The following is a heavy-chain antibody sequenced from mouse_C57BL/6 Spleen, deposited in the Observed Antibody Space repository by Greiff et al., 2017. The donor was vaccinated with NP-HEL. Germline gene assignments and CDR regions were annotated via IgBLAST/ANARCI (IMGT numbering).Heavy chain of an antibody. D-gene: IGHD1-1*01. CDR1: GYTFTSYW. Sequence: QVQLQQPGAELVMPGASVKLSCKASGYTFTSYWMHWVKQRPGQGLEWIGEIDPSDSYTNYNQKFKGKSTLTVDKSSSTAYMQLSSLTSEDSAVYYCARSIYYYGSSLYWYFDVWGTGTTVTVSS. V-gene: IGHV1-69*01. J-gene: IGHJ1*03. CDR2: IDPSDSYT. CDR3: ARSIYYYGSSLYWYFDV.